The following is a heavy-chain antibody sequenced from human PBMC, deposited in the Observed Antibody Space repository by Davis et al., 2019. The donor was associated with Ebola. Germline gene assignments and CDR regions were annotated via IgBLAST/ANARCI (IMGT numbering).Heavy chain of an antibody. CDR1: GFTFSSYA. CDR2: ISSNGGST. Sequence: GGSLRLSCSASGFTFSSYAMHWVRQAPGKGLEYVSAISSNGGSTYYADSVKGRFTISRDNSKNTLYLQMSSLRAEDTAVYYCARDATAARPSGWFDPWGQGTLVTVSS. J-gene: IGHJ5*02. CDR3: ARDATAARPSGWFDP. D-gene: IGHD6-6*01. V-gene: IGHV3-64D*08.